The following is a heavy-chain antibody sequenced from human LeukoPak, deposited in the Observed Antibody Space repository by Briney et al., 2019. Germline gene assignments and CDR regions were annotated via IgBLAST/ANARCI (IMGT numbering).Heavy chain of an antibody. J-gene: IGHJ4*02. CDR1: GFTFSSYG. D-gene: IGHD6-19*01. Sequence: GGSLRLSCAASGFTFSSYGMSWVRQAPGKGLEWDSAISGDGATTYYADSVKGRFTISRDNSKNTLYLQMNSLRAEDTAVYYCAKRVALADPGGYWGQRALVTVSS. V-gene: IGHV3-23*01. CDR2: ISGDGATT. CDR3: AKRVALADPGGY.